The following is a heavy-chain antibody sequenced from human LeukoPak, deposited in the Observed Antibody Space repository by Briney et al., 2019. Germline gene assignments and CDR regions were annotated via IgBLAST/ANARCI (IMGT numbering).Heavy chain of an antibody. J-gene: IGHJ4*02. CDR2: IYTSGST. V-gene: IGHV4-4*07. Sequence: SGPLSLTCPVPGGSISSYYWSWIRQPAGKGLGWIGRIYTSGSTNYNPPLKSRVTMSVDTSKNQFSLKLSSVTAADTAVYYCARRDCSSTSCYTFDYWGQGTLVTVSS. CDR3: ARRDCSSTSCYTFDY. CDR1: GGSISSYY. D-gene: IGHD2-2*02.